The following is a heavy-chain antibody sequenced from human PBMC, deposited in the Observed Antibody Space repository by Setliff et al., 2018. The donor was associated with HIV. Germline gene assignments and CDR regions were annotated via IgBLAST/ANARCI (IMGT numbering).Heavy chain of an antibody. CDR1: GFSLSNYW. CDR2: IKEDGSDI. Sequence: GESLRLSCVGTGFSLSNYWMGWVRQAPGRGLEWVANIKEDGSDIYYVDSVKGRFTISRDNARNSLFLQMNSLRGDDTAVYYCVRDGARLDYWGQGTQVTVSS. J-gene: IGHJ4*02. D-gene: IGHD2-21*01. V-gene: IGHV3-7*01. CDR3: VRDGARLDY.